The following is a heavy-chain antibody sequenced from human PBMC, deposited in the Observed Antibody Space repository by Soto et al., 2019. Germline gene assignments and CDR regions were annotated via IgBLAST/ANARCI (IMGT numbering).Heavy chain of an antibody. Sequence: QVQLVESGGGVVQPGRSLRLSCAASGFTFSNYGMHWVRQAPGEGLEWVAVMWYDGSNKYYADSVKGRFSISRDNSKNTLYLQMNSLRAEDTAVYYCGRDGHYGMDVWGQGTTVTVSS. CDR3: GRDGHYGMDV. CDR1: GFTFSNYG. CDR2: MWYDGSNK. J-gene: IGHJ6*02. V-gene: IGHV3-33*01.